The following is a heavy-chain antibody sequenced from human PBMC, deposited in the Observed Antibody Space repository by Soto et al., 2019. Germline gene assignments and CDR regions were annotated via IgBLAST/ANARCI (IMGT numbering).Heavy chain of an antibody. D-gene: IGHD3-22*01. Sequence: PGGSLRLSCAASGFTFSSYAMSWVRQAPGKGLEWVSAISGSGGSTYYADSVKGRFTISRDNSKNTLYLQMNSLRAEDTAVYYCVKDTGVDYYDRHDAFDIWGQGTMVTVSS. CDR2: ISGSGGST. CDR1: GFTFSSYA. V-gene: IGHV3-23*01. J-gene: IGHJ3*02. CDR3: VKDTGVDYYDRHDAFDI.